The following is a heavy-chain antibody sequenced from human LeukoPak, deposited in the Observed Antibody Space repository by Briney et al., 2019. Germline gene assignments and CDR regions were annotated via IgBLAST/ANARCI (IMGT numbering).Heavy chain of an antibody. Sequence: ASVKVSCKASGYTFTSYGISWVRQAPGQGLEWMGWISAYNGNTNYAQKLQGRVTMTTDTSTSTAYMELRSLRSDDTAVYYCARDEWDHTSTHSDYWGQGTLVTVSS. J-gene: IGHJ4*02. CDR1: GYTFTSYG. CDR3: ARDEWDHTSTHSDY. CDR2: ISAYNGNT. V-gene: IGHV1-18*01. D-gene: IGHD1-26*01.